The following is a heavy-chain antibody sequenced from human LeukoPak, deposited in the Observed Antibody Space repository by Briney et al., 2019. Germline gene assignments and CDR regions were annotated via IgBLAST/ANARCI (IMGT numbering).Heavy chain of an antibody. V-gene: IGHV4-4*02. D-gene: IGHD3-22*01. CDR3: ARGDASGYPDY. Sequence: GSLRLSCAASGFTFSSYAMSWVRQSPGKGLEWIGEIYQGGRTNYKSSLKSRVSISVDKSRNQLSLKLTSVTAADTAVYYCARGDASGYPDYWGQGTLVTVSS. CDR2: IYQGGRT. J-gene: IGHJ4*02. CDR1: GFTFSSYAM.